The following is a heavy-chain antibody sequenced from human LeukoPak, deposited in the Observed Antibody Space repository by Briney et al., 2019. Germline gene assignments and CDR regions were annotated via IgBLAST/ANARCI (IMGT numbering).Heavy chain of an antibody. D-gene: IGHD6-13*01. Sequence: SETLSLTCTVSGGSISSYYWSWIRQPPGKGLEWIGYIYYSGSTNYNPSLKSRVSISVDTSKNQFSLKLSSVTAADTAVYYCARTIAAAATDPGYFDYWGQGTLVTVSS. CDR3: ARTIAAAATDPGYFDY. CDR1: GGSISSYY. CDR2: IYYSGST. V-gene: IGHV4-59*01. J-gene: IGHJ4*02.